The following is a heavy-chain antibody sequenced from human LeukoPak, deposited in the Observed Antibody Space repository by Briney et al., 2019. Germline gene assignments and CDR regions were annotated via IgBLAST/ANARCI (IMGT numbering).Heavy chain of an antibody. D-gene: IGHD2-15*01. Sequence: GGSLRLSCAASGFTFSSYAMSWVRQAPGKGLEWVSAISGSGGSTYYADSVKGRFTIYRDNSKNTLYLQMNSLRAEDTAVYYCAKAPRGAVAAGYYFDYWGQGTLVTVSS. J-gene: IGHJ4*02. V-gene: IGHV3-23*01. CDR2: ISGSGGST. CDR1: GFTFSSYA. CDR3: AKAPRGAVAAGYYFDY.